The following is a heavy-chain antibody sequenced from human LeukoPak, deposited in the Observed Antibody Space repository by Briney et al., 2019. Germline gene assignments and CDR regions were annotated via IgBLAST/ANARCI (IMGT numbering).Heavy chain of an antibody. D-gene: IGHD2-2*01. Sequence: GGSLRLSCAASGFTFSSYAMHWVRQAPGKGLEWVAVISYDGSNKYYADSVKGRFTISGDTSKNTVYLQVNSLRAEDTAVYYCARALPASSHTSFDYWGQGTRVTVSS. V-gene: IGHV3-30*14. CDR3: ARALPASSHTSFDY. CDR2: ISYDGSNK. CDR1: GFTFSSYA. J-gene: IGHJ4*02.